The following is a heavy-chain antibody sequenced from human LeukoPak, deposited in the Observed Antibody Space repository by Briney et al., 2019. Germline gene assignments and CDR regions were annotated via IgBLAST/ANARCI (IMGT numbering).Heavy chain of an antibody. CDR2: ISFDGGNK. V-gene: IGHV3-30*03. CDR1: GLTFSRYG. D-gene: IGHD6-13*01. CDR3: ATNSGIAGHLDS. Sequence: GGSLRLSCAASGLTFSRYGTHWVRQAPGKGLEWVSVISFDGGNKFYADSVKGRFTISRDNSKNTLYLQMNSLRGEDTAVYYCATNSGIAGHLDSWGQGILVTVSS. J-gene: IGHJ4*02.